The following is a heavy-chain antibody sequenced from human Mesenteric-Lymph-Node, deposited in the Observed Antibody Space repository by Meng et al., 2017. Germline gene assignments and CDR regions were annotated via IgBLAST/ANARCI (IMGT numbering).Heavy chain of an antibody. CDR2: INPNSGGT. Sequence: ASVKVSCKASGYTFTGYYMHWVRQAPGQGLEWMGRINPNSGGTNYAQKLQGRVTMTRDTTISTAYMELSRLRSDDATVYFCARGGGVMSSKDYWGQGTLVTVSS. D-gene: IGHD2-21*01. CDR1: GYTFTGYY. V-gene: IGHV1-2*06. CDR3: ARGGGVMSSKDY. J-gene: IGHJ4*02.